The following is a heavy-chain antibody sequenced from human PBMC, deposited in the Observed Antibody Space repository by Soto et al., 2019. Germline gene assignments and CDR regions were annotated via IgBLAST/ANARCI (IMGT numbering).Heavy chain of an antibody. J-gene: IGHJ3*02. V-gene: IGHV1-24*01. CDR3: ATGGSSSWYRPDAFDI. CDR1: GYTLTELS. CDR2: FDPEDGET. Sequence: ASVKVSCKVSGYTLTELSMHWVRQAPGKGLEWMGGFDPEDGETIYAQKFQGRVTMTEDTSADTAYMELSSLRSEDTAVYYCATGGSSSWYRPDAFDIWGQGTMVTVSS. D-gene: IGHD6-13*01.